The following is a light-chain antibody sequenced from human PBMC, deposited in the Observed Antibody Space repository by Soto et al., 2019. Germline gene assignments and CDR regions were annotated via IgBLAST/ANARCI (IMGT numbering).Light chain of an antibody. CDR1: QSVSGNY. J-gene: IGKJ2*01. CDR2: GSS. Sequence: EIVLTQSPGTLSLSPGERATLSCRASQSVSGNYLAWYQQKPGQSPRLLIYGSSDRATGTPDRISGSGSGTDFTLTISRVEPEEVAVYFCQQYGSSPPYTFGQGTKLEIK. CDR3: QQYGSSPPYT. V-gene: IGKV3-20*01.